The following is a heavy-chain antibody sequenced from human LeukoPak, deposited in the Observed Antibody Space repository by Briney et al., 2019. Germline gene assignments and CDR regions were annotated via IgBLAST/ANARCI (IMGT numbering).Heavy chain of an antibody. V-gene: IGHV1-18*01. Sequence: ASVKVSCKASGYTFTSYGISWVRLAPGQGLEWMGWISAYNGNTNYAQKLQGRVTMTTDTSTSTAYMELRSLRSDDTAVYYCARDRRPYSYGPVDYWGQGTLVTVSS. CDR1: GYTFTSYG. CDR2: ISAYNGNT. CDR3: ARDRRPYSYGPVDY. J-gene: IGHJ4*02. D-gene: IGHD5-18*01.